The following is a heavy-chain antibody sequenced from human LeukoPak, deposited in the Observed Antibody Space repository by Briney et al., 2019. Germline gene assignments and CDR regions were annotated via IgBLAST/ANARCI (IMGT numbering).Heavy chain of an antibody. D-gene: IGHD4-23*01. CDR3: ARWHMNSQDV. Sequence: SETLSLTCTVSGGFINNYYWSWIRQPPGKGLEWLGYIFSSGVTNYSPSLKSRVSMSLDKSKNQLSLKLISVSAADTAVYYCARWHMNSQDVWGRGTAVTVS. J-gene: IGHJ6*02. CDR2: IFSSGVT. CDR1: GGFINNYY. V-gene: IGHV4-59*12.